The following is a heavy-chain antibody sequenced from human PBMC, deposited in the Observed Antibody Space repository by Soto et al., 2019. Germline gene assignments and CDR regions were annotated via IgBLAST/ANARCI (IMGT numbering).Heavy chain of an antibody. Sequence: QVQLVQSGAEVKKPGSSVKVSCKASGGTFSSYAISWVRQAPGQGLEWMGGIIPNSGGTNYAQKFQGWVTMTRDTSISTAYMELSRLRSDDTAVYYCAREGFYGHPLYYGMDVWGQGTTVTVSS. CDR3: AREGFYGHPLYYGMDV. CDR2: IIPNSGGT. V-gene: IGHV1-2*04. D-gene: IGHD3-16*01. J-gene: IGHJ6*02. CDR1: GGTFSSYA.